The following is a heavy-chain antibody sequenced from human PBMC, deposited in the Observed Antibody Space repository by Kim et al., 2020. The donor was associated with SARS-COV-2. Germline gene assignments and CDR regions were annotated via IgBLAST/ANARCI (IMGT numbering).Heavy chain of an antibody. Sequence: SETLSLTCTVSGGSISSYYWSWIRQPPGKGLEWIGYIYYSGSTNYNPSLKSRVTISVDTSKNQFSLKLSSVTAADTAVYYCARCVRYYDILTGYHQYYYSGMDVWGQGTTGTVSS. CDR2: IYYSGST. D-gene: IGHD3-9*01. CDR1: GGSISSYY. V-gene: IGHV4-59*13. J-gene: IGHJ6*02. CDR3: ARCVRYYDILTGYHQYYYSGMDV.